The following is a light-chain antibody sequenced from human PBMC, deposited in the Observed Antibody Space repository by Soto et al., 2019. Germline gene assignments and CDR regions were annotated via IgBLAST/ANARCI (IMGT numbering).Light chain of an antibody. J-gene: IGKJ4*01. CDR2: DAS. V-gene: IGKV3-11*01. CDR3: QQRSNWPPYT. Sequence: EIVLTQSPDTLSLSPGERATLSCRASEGVSSYLAWYQQKPGQAPRLLIYDASNRAPGIPARFSGSGSGTDFTLTISSLEPEDFAFYYCQQRSNWPPYTFGGGTKVEIK. CDR1: EGVSSY.